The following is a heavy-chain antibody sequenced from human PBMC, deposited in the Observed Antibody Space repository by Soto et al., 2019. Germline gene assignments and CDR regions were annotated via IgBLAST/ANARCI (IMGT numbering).Heavy chain of an antibody. Sequence: GGSLRLSCAASGFTFDDYTMHWVRQAPGKGLEWVSLISWDGGSTYYADSVKGRFTISRDNSKSSLSLQMNSLRTEDTALYYCATDGNMSIQPYYYGMDVWGKGTTVTVSS. D-gene: IGHD5-18*01. CDR1: GFTFDDYT. CDR2: ISWDGGST. J-gene: IGHJ6*04. V-gene: IGHV3-43*01. CDR3: ATDGNMSIQPYYYGMDV.